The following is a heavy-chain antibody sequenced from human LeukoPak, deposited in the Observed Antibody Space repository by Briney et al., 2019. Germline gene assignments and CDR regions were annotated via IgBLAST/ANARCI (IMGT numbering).Heavy chain of an antibody. CDR1: GGSFSGYY. CDR3: ARVLHDSSVGVD. V-gene: IGHV4-34*01. CDR2: INHSGST. Sequence: SETLSLTCAVYGGSFSGYYWSWIRQPPGKGLEWIGEINHSGSTNYNPSLKSRVTISVDTSKNQFSLKLSSVTAADTAVYYCARVLHDSSVGVDWGQGTLVTVSS. D-gene: IGHD3-22*01. J-gene: IGHJ4*02.